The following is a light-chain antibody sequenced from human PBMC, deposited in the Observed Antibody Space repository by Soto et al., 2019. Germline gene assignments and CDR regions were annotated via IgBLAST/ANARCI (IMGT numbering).Light chain of an antibody. CDR2: GAS. V-gene: IGKV3-20*01. Sequence: ILVTQTNPTLSLSPGERATLSCRASQSFSILLAWYQQKPGQAPRLLIYGASSRATGIPDRFSGSGSGTDLTLTISRLEPEDFAVYYCQQYGSSLIPFWQGTRLAIK. CDR1: QSFSIL. CDR3: QQYGSSLIP. J-gene: IGKJ5*01.